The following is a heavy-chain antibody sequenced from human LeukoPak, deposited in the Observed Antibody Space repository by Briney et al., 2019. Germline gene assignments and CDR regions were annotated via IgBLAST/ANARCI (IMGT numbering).Heavy chain of an antibody. CDR1: GFTFSSYA. CDR2: ISGSGGST. Sequence: TGGSLRLSCAASGFTFSSYAMSWVRQAPGKGLEWVSAISGSGGSTYYADSVKGRFTISRDNSKNTLYPQMNSLRAEDTAVYYCAKDLNYYDSRSWGGYWGQGTLVTVSS. CDR3: AKDLNYYDSRSWGGY. V-gene: IGHV3-23*01. J-gene: IGHJ4*02. D-gene: IGHD3-22*01.